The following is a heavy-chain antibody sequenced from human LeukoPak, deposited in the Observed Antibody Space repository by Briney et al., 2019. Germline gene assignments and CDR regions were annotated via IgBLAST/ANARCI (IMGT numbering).Heavy chain of an antibody. CDR2: IIPIFGTA. J-gene: IGHJ4*02. V-gene: IGHV1-69*13. CDR1: GGTFSSYA. CDR3: ARGLLLDSYGHISFDY. D-gene: IGHD5-18*01. Sequence: SVKVSCKASGGTFSSYAISWVRQAPGQGLEWMGGIIPIFGTANYAQKFQGRVTITADESTGTAYMELSSLRSEDTAVYYCARGLLLDSYGHISFDYWGQGTLVTVSS.